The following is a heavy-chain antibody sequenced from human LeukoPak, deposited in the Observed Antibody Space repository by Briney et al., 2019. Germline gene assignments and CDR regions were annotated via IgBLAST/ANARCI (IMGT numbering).Heavy chain of an antibody. D-gene: IGHD2-2*01. CDR2: IYYSGST. J-gene: IGHJ6*02. V-gene: IGHV4-31*03. CDR3: ARDRRQGYCSSTSCYQYYYYGMDV. CDR1: GGSISSGGYY. Sequence: SQTLSLTCTVSGGSISSGGYYWSWIRQHPGKGLEWIGYIYYSGSTYYNPSLKSRVTISVDTSKSQFSLKLSSVTAADTAVYYCARDRRQGYCSSTSCYQYYYYGMDVWGQGTTVTVSS.